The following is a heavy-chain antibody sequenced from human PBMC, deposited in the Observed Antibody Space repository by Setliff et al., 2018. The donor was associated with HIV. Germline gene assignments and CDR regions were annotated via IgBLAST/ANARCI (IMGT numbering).Heavy chain of an antibody. CDR3: ARGGGGNFYDSSGHPWYFDL. Sequence: SVKVSCKASGVTFSSYAISWVRQAPGQGLEWMGGVIPIFTKANYAQKFQGRVTITADESTNVAYMELSSLRSEDTAVYYCARGGGGNFYDSSGHPWYFDLWGRGTLVTVSS. CDR2: VIPIFTKA. CDR1: GVTFSSYA. V-gene: IGHV1-69*13. D-gene: IGHD3-22*01. J-gene: IGHJ2*01.